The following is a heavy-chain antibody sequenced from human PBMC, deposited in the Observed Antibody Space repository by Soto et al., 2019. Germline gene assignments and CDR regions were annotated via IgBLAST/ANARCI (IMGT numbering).Heavy chain of an antibody. Sequence: QVQLVQSGAEVKKPGASVKVSCKASGYTFTGYYMHWVRQAPGQGLEWMGWINPNSGGTNYAQKLQGCVTMTRGTSISSAYMELRRLRSDGTTVYYCAMEAGLRCWEGSAHCYYMDVWCNVTTVTVSS. J-gene: IGHJ6*03. CDR1: GYTFTGYY. CDR2: INPNSGGT. D-gene: IGHD1-26*01. CDR3: AMEAGLRCWEGSAHCYYMDV. V-gene: IGHV1-2*04.